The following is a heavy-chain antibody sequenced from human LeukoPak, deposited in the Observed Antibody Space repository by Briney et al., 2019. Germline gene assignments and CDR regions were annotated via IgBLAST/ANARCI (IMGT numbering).Heavy chain of an antibody. D-gene: IGHD3-10*01. CDR3: ARAPRVYYYGSGSYAYYYYGMDV. CDR2: IYHSGST. V-gene: IGHV4-39*07. Sequence: PSETLSLTCTVSGDSISSSSFYWGWIRQPPGKGLEWIGSIYHSGSTYYNPSLKSRVTISVDTSKNQFSLKLSSVTAADTAVYYCARAPRVYYYGSGSYAYYYYGMDVWGQGTTVTVSS. J-gene: IGHJ6*02. CDR1: GDSISSSSFY.